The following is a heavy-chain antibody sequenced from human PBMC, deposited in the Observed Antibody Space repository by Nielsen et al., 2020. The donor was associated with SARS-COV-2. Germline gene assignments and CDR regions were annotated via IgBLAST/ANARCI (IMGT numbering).Heavy chain of an antibody. V-gene: IGHV3-74*01. CDR3: AREGRNLPLDY. J-gene: IGHJ4*02. CDR1: GFTFTAYW. CDR2: INFDGTGT. Sequence: GSLRLSCTASGFTFTAYWMHWVRQAPGKGLTWVSHINFDGTGTSYADSVRGRFTISRDNGKNSLYLQMNSLRVEDTAVYYCAREGRNLPLDYWGQGTLVTVSS.